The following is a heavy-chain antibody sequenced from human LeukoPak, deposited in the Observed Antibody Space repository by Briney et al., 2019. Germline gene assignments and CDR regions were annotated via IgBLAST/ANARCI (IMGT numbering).Heavy chain of an antibody. D-gene: IGHD3-10*01. CDR2: IRYDGSNK. V-gene: IGHV3-30*02. CDR1: GFTFSSYG. J-gene: IGHJ6*03. CDR3: ARTYYYGSGSPPYYYYYMDV. Sequence: GGSLRLSCAASGFTFSSYGMHWVRQAPGKGLEWVAFIRYDGSNKYYADSVKGRFSISRDNSKNTLYLQMNSLRAEDTAAYYCARTYYYGSGSPPYYYYYMDVWGKGTTVTISS.